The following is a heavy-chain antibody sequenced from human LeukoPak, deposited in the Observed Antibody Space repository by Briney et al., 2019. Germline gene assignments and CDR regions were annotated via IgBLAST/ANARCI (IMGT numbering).Heavy chain of an antibody. CDR2: IYHSGRT. J-gene: IGHJ3*02. CDR1: GYSISSGYY. CDR3: ARAYCTSTSCPQHDTFDI. D-gene: IGHD2-2*01. V-gene: IGHV4-38-2*02. Sequence: SETLSLTGTVSGYSISSGYYWGWIRQPPGKGLEWIGSIYHSGRTYYNPSLESRVTISVDTSKNQFSLRLSSVTAADTAVYYCARAYCTSTSCPQHDTFDIWGQGTMVTVSS.